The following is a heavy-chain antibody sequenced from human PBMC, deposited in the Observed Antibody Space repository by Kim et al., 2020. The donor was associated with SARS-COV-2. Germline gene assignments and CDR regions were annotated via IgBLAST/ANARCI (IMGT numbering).Heavy chain of an antibody. J-gene: IGHJ4*02. Sequence: GGSLRLSCAASGFTFSDYDMPWVRQAPGKGLEWVADVTYIGSFKYYAESVRGRFNISRDNSKNTLFLQMNSLRAEDTAVYYCARERTPTYSSCCPLDYWGQGTLVTVSS. D-gene: IGHD6-19*01. CDR1: GFTFSDYD. CDR3: ARERTPTYSSCCPLDY. V-gene: IGHV3-30*03. CDR2: VTYIGSFK.